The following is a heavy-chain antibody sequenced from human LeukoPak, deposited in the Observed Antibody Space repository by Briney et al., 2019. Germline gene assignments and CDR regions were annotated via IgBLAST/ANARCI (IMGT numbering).Heavy chain of an antibody. D-gene: IGHD4-23*01. Sequence: GGSLRLSCAASGFTFDDYAMHWVRQAPGKGLEWVSGISWNSGSIGYADSVKGRFTISRDNAKNSLYLQMNSLRAEDTALYYCAKDEDCGGSFSLMDVWGQGTTVTVSS. V-gene: IGHV3-9*01. CDR1: GFTFDDYA. CDR2: ISWNSGSI. J-gene: IGHJ6*02. CDR3: AKDEDCGGSFSLMDV.